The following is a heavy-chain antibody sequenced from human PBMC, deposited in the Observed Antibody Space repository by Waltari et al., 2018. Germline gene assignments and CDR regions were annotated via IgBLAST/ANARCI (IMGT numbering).Heavy chain of an antibody. CDR3: ARDQDSRGYLVMKSGYDY. J-gene: IGHJ4*02. CDR2: FNPNIGGT. D-gene: IGHD3-22*01. V-gene: IGHV1-2*06. Sequence: QVQLVQSGSEVQKPGASVKVSCKASGYTFTGYYMHWVRQAPGQGLEWIGQFNPNIGGTNYGQKFQGRVTMNRDTSISADSMELRRLRSDDTAVYYCARDQDSRGYLVMKSGYDYWGQGTLVTVSS. CDR1: GYTFTGYY.